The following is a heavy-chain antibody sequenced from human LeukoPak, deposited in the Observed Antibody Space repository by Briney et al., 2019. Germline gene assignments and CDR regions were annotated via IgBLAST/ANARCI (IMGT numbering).Heavy chain of an antibody. D-gene: IGHD1-26*01. V-gene: IGHV2-5*01. CDR3: AHIIFSSSGEGEAFDI. J-gene: IGHJ3*02. CDR1: GFSLSTSGVG. CDR2: IYWNDDK. Sequence: SGPTLVNPTQTLTLTCTFSGFSLSTSGVGVGWIRQPPGKALEWLALIYWNDDKRYSPSLKSRLTITKDTSKNQVVLTMTNMDPVDTATYYCAHIIFSSSGEGEAFDIWGQGTMVTVSS.